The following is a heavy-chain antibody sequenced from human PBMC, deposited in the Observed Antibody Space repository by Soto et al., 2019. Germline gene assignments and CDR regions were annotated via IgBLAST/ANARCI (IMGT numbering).Heavy chain of an antibody. CDR1: VSTFGSYA. CDR2: IRGSGGST. J-gene: IGHJ4*02. CDR3: ARQQGGSLSSLYFDY. V-gene: IGHV3-23*01. D-gene: IGHD2-15*01. Sequence: EVQMLEDGGALVQPGGSLGLSCAAAVSTFGSYAMSWVRQAPGKGLEWVSGIRGSGGSTFYADSVKGRFTFSRDNSNNMVYLQMDNVRADDTAVYYCARQQGGSLSSLYFDYWGQGTLVTVSS.